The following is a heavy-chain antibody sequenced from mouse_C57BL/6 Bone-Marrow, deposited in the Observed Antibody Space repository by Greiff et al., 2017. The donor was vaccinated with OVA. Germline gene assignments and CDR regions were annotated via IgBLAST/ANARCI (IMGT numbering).Heavy chain of an antibody. CDR1: GYTFTDYE. V-gene: IGHV1-15*01. J-gene: IGHJ4*01. CDR3: TRGYNYYYAMDY. Sequence: QVHVKQSGAELVRPGASVTLSCKASGYTFTDYEMHWVKQTPVHGLEWIGAIDPETGGTAYNQKFKGKAILTADKSSSTAYMELRSLTSEDSAVYYCTRGYNYYYAMDYWGQGTSVTVSS. D-gene: IGHD2-12*01. CDR2: IDPETGGT.